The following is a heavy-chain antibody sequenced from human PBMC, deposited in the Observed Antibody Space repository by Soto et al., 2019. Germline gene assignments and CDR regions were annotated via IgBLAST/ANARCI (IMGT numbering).Heavy chain of an antibody. CDR1: GYTFNAYG. CDR3: ARLENYHLLSWSDP. J-gene: IGHJ5*02. D-gene: IGHD2-2*01. Sequence: ASVKVSCKASGYTFNAYGISWVRQAPGQGLEWMGWISAYDGGTRYAQNFQGRITMTTDTSTNTAHKKLRSLRSDDTAMYYCARLENYHLLSWSDPWGQGTPVTVSS. V-gene: IGHV1-18*01. CDR2: ISAYDGGT.